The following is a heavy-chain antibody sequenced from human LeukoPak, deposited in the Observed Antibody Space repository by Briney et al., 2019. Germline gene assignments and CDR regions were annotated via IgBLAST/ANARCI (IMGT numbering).Heavy chain of an antibody. V-gene: IGHV4-34*01. CDR1: GFTFRSYA. CDR3: ARLTEVPAATFDY. Sequence: GSLRLSCAASGFTFRSYAMTWVRQPPGKGLEWIGEINHSGSTNYNPSLKSRVTISVDTSKNQFSLKLSSVTAADTAVYYCARLTEVPAATFDYWGQGTLVTVSS. J-gene: IGHJ4*02. CDR2: INHSGST. D-gene: IGHD2-2*01.